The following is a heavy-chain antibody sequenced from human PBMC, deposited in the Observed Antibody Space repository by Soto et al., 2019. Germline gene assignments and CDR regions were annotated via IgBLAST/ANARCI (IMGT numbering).Heavy chain of an antibody. V-gene: IGHV3-23*01. CDR2: ISGSGGST. CDR1: GFTFSSYA. Sequence: RLSCAASGFTFSSYAMSWVRQAPGKGLEWVSAISGSGGSTYYADSVKGRFTISRDNSKNTLYLQMNSLRAEDTAVYYCARGVFYSGYDLQGYNYYYYYYMDVWGKGTTVIVSS. J-gene: IGHJ6*03. D-gene: IGHD5-12*01. CDR3: ARGVFYSGYDLQGYNYYYYYYMDV.